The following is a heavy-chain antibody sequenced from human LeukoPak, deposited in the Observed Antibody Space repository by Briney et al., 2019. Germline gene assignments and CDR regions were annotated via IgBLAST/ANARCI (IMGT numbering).Heavy chain of an antibody. V-gene: IGHV3-53*04. CDR1: GFTVSSNY. D-gene: IGHD3-22*01. CDR3: AREVYDSSGYHFDY. CDR2: IYSGGST. J-gene: IGHJ4*02. Sequence: GGSLRLSCAASGFTVSSNYMSWVRQAPGEGLEWVSVIYSGGSTYYADSVKGRFTISRHNSKNTLYLQMNSLRAEDTAVYYCAREVYDSSGYHFDYWGQGTLVTVSS.